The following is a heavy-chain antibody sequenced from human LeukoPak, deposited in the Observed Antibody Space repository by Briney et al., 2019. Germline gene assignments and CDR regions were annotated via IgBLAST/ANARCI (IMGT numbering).Heavy chain of an antibody. D-gene: IGHD6-13*01. V-gene: IGHV4-39*01. CDR2: IYYSGST. CDR3: ARILQQLIDY. Sequence: SETLSLTCTVSGGSISSSSYYWGWIRQPPGKGLEWIGSIYYSGSTYYNPSLKSRVSISVGTSKNQFSLKLSPVTAADTAVYYCARILQQLIDYWGQGTLVTVSS. J-gene: IGHJ4*02. CDR1: GGSISSSSYY.